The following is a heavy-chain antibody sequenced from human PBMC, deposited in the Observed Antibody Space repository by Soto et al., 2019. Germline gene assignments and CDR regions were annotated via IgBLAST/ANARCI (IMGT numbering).Heavy chain of an antibody. Sequence: GGSLRLSCAASGFTFSTYSMNWVRQAPGKGLEWVADITTSSSFRFYADSVKGRFTISRDDAKNSLYLQMNSLRAQDTGVYYCARDLGAALAKLSLVSWGQGTLVTVSS. CDR2: ITTSSSFR. V-gene: IGHV3-21*01. D-gene: IGHD2-21*01. J-gene: IGHJ4*02. CDR3: ARDLGAALAKLSLVS. CDR1: GFTFSTYS.